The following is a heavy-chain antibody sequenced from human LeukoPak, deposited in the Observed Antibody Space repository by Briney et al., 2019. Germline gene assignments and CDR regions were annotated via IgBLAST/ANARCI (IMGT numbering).Heavy chain of an antibody. Sequence: SKTLSLTCTVSGGSISSYYWSWIRQPPGKGLEWIGYIYYSGSTNYNPSLKSRVTISVDTSKNQFSLKLSSVTAADTAVYYCARALYDDYVWGSYRYFDYWGQGTLVTVSS. CDR3: ARALYDDYVWGSYRYFDY. J-gene: IGHJ4*02. CDR1: GGSISSYY. CDR2: IYYSGST. V-gene: IGHV4-59*01. D-gene: IGHD3-16*02.